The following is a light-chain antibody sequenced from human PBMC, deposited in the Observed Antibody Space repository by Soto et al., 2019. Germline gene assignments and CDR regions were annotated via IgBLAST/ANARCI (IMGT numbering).Light chain of an antibody. V-gene: IGKV3-15*01. J-gene: IGKJ1*01. CDR3: HQYIVWDRGT. CDR2: DAS. CDR1: ETVYSK. Sequence: EIVMTQSPTTLSVSPGERATLSCRASETVYSKVAGYQQKLGQAPSLLIFDASTRATGIPNRFVGSGSGTSFTLTISNLQSEDFAVYYCHQYIVWDRGTFGPGTQVTIK.